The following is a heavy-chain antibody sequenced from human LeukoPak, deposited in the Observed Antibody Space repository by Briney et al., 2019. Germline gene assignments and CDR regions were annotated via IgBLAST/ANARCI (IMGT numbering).Heavy chain of an antibody. CDR2: INPNSGGT. D-gene: IGHD3-22*01. CDR1: GYTFTGYY. CDR3: ARYGQVRSSGYYYYDS. Sequence: GASVKVSCKASGYTFTGYYMHWVRQAPGQGLEWMGWINPNSGGTNYAQKFQGRVTMTRDTSISTAYMELSRLRSDDTAVYYCARYGQVRSSGYYYYDSWGQGTLVTVSS. J-gene: IGHJ4*02. V-gene: IGHV1-2*02.